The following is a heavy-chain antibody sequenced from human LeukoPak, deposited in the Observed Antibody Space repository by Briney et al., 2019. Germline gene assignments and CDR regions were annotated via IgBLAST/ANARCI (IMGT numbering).Heavy chain of an antibody. V-gene: IGHV4-59*12. CDR1: GGSISSYY. Sequence: PSETLSLTCTVSGGSISSYYWSWIRQPPGKGLEWIGYIYYSGSTNYNPSLKSRVTISVDTSKNQFSLKLSSVTAADTAVYYCARSSGDCSGGSCFDYWGQGTLVTVSS. CDR2: IYYSGST. D-gene: IGHD2-15*01. J-gene: IGHJ4*02. CDR3: ARSSGDCSGGSCFDY.